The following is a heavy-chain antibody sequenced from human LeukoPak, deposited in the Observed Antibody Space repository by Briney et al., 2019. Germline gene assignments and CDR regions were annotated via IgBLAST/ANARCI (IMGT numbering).Heavy chain of an antibody. CDR1: GGSIRSYY. D-gene: IGHD6-13*01. Sequence: SETLSLTCTVSGGSIRSYYWSWIRQPPGKGLEWIGHIYYTGSTNYNPSLKSRVTISIDTSKNQFSLKLSSVTAADTAVYYCARTLRDYSSSSYYFDYWGQGTLVTVSS. CDR2: IYYTGST. J-gene: IGHJ4*02. CDR3: ARTLRDYSSSSYYFDY. V-gene: IGHV4-59*01.